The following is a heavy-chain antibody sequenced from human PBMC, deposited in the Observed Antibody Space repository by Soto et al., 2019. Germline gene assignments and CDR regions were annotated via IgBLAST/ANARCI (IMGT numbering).Heavy chain of an antibody. D-gene: IGHD3-22*01. CDR1: GYTFTSYY. CDR2: INPSGGST. V-gene: IGHV1-46*01. CDR3: VRVSEPHDSSGYYIFDY. Sequence: ASVKVSCKASGYTFTSYYMHWVRQAPGQGLEWMGIINPSGGSTSYAQKFQGRVTMTRDTSTSTVYMELSSLRSEDTAVYYCVRVSEPHDSSGYYIFDYWGQGTLVTVSS. J-gene: IGHJ4*02.